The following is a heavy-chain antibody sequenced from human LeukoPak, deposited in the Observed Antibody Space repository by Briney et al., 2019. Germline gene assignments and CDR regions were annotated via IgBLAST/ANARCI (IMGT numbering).Heavy chain of an antibody. CDR2: IYYSGST. V-gene: IGHV4-31*03. CDR1: GGSISSGGYY. CDR3: ARESLITMVRGVIGVDV. D-gene: IGHD3-10*01. J-gene: IGHJ6*04. Sequence: PSETLSLTCTVSGGSISSGGYYWSWIRQHPGKGLEWIGYIYYSGSTYYNPSLKSRVTISVGTSKNQFSLKLSSVTAADTAVYYCARESLITMVRGVIGVDVWGKGTTATVSS.